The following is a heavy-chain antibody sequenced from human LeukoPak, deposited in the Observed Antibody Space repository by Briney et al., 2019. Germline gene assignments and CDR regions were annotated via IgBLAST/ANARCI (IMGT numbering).Heavy chain of an antibody. Sequence: GGSLRLSCAASGFTFSSYGMHWVRQAPGKGLEWVAVIWYGGSNKYYADSVKGRFTISRDNSKNTLYLQMNSLRAEDTAVYYCAKDSSSDYMDVWGKGTTVTVSS. CDR3: AKDSSSDYMDV. V-gene: IGHV3-30*02. J-gene: IGHJ6*03. CDR2: IWYGGSNK. D-gene: IGHD6-6*01. CDR1: GFTFSSYG.